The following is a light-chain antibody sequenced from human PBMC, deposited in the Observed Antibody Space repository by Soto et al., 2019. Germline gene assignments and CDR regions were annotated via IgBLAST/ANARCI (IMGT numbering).Light chain of an antibody. CDR1: QSVSSW. CDR2: DAS. CDR3: QQYNTLSLT. J-gene: IGKJ4*01. Sequence: DIQMTQSPSTLSASVGDTVTIACRASQSVSSWLAWYQQKPGRAPQLLIYDASRLKTGVPSRFSGSGSGTEFTLTITRLQPDDFATYHCQQYNTLSLTFGGGTKVDIK. V-gene: IGKV1-5*01.